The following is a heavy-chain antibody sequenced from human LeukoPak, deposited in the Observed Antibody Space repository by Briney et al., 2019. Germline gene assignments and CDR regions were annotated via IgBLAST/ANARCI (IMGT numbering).Heavy chain of an antibody. D-gene: IGHD3-3*01. J-gene: IGHJ4*02. Sequence: GGSLRLSCAPSGFTFSRHGMHWVRQAPGKGLEWVAIISNDGSRKYYAHSAEGRFTISRDNSKNTLYLQMDSLRAEDTAVYYCARDRAWNYFDYWGQGTLVTVSS. V-gene: IGHV3-30*03. CDR2: ISNDGSRK. CDR1: GFTFSRHG. CDR3: ARDRAWNYFDY.